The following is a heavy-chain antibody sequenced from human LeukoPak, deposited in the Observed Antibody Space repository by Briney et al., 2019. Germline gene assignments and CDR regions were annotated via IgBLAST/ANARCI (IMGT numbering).Heavy chain of an antibody. V-gene: IGHV3-7*01. CDR3: ARWTTYYDFWSGYHVAYFDY. CDR2: IKQDGSEK. Sequence: GGSLRLSCAASGFTFSSCWMSWVRQAPGKGLEWVANIKQDGSEKYYVDSVKGRFTISRDNAKNSLYLRMNSLRAEDTAVYYCARWTTYYDFWSGYHVAYFDYWGQGTLVTVSS. D-gene: IGHD3-3*01. CDR1: GFTFSSCW. J-gene: IGHJ4*02.